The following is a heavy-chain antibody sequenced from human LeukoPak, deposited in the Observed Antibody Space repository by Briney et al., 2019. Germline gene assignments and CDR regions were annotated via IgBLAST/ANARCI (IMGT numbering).Heavy chain of an antibody. D-gene: IGHD6-13*01. CDR3: ARHIAADYYFDY. Sequence: ALVKVSCKASGYTFTSYGISWVRQAPGQGLEWMGWISAYNGNTNYAQKLQGRVTMTTDTSTSTAYMELRSLRSDDTAVYYCARHIAADYYFDYWGQGTLVTVSS. CDR1: GYTFTSYG. CDR2: ISAYNGNT. J-gene: IGHJ4*02. V-gene: IGHV1-18*01.